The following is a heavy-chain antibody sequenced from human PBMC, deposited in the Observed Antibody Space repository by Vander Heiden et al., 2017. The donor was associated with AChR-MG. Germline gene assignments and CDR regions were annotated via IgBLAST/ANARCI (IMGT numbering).Heavy chain of an antibody. Sequence: QVQLQESGPGLVKPSQTVYLTCTFSGGSISGGGYYWSWIRQHPGKGLEWIGYIYYSGSTYYNPSLKSRVTISVDTSKNQFSLKLSSVTAADTAVYYCARDLGSEPVNWFDPWGQGTLVTVSS. CDR2: IYYSGST. CDR3: ARDLGSEPVNWFDP. J-gene: IGHJ5*02. V-gene: IGHV4-31*03. D-gene: IGHD3-16*01. CDR1: GGSISGGGYY.